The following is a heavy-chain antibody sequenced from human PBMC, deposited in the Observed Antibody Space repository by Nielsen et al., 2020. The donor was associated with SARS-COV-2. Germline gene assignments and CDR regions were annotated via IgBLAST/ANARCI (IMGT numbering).Heavy chain of an antibody. V-gene: IGHV4-61*05. Sequence: SETLSLTCTVAGGSVSTSGHYWGWVRQSPGRGLEWIGYFYYGRSPIYNPSLKSRVTLSMDKSKRQFSLRLRSVTAADTAVYYCARVRGHYYGSGSYERPFEYWGQGTPVNVSS. CDR3: ARVRGHYYGSGSYERPFEY. J-gene: IGHJ4*02. CDR2: FYYGRSP. CDR1: GGSVSTSGHY. D-gene: IGHD3-10*01.